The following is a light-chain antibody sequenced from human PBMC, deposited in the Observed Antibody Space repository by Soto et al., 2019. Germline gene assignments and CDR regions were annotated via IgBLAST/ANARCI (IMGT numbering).Light chain of an antibody. CDR1: SSDVGNYNH. Sequence: QSALTQPASVSGSPGQSVTISCTGTSSDVGNYNHVSWYQQHPGKAPKLMIYEATQRPSGVPDRFSGSKSGNTASLTVSGLQAADEADYFCKSYAGSNTYVFGSGTKLTVL. CDR3: KSYAGSNTYV. V-gene: IGLV2-8*01. J-gene: IGLJ1*01. CDR2: EAT.